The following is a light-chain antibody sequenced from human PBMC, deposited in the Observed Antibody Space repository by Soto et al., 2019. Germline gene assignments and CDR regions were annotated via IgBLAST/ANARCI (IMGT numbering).Light chain of an antibody. V-gene: IGLV1-44*01. CDR3: VAWDANDNVWV. Sequence: QSVLTQTPSASGAPGQTVTISCSGSASNVESETVNWYQQLPGTAPKLVVYSNPTRPSTVPDRFSASTSGTSASLAISNLAPEDEADYYWVAWDANDNVWVFGGGTKLTVL. CDR1: ASNVESET. CDR2: SNP. J-gene: IGLJ3*02.